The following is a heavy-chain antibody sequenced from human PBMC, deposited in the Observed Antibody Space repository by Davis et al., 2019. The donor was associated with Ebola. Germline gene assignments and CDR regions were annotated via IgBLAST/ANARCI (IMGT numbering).Heavy chain of an antibody. J-gene: IGHJ4*02. CDR2: IYYSGST. D-gene: IGHD3-9*01. V-gene: IGHV4-39*07. CDR3: ARGILTGYYFDY. Sequence: SETLSLTCTVSGGSISSSSYYWGWIRQPPGKGLEWIGSIYYSGSTYYNPSLKSRVTISVDTSKNKFSLKLSSVTAAETAVYYCARGILTGYYFDYWGQGTLVTVSS. CDR1: GGSISSSSYY.